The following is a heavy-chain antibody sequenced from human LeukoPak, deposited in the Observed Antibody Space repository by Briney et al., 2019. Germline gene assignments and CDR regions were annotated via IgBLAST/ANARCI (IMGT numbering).Heavy chain of an antibody. V-gene: IGHV1-18*01. D-gene: IGHD5-12*01. CDR1: GYTFTSYG. Sequence: AAVKVSCKASGYTFTSYGINWVRQAPGQGLEWMGWISAYNGNTNYAQKLQGRVTMTTDTSTSTAYMELRSLRSDDTAVYYCARDDALVATGSFDYWGQGTLVTVSS. J-gene: IGHJ4*02. CDR2: ISAYNGNT. CDR3: ARDDALVATGSFDY.